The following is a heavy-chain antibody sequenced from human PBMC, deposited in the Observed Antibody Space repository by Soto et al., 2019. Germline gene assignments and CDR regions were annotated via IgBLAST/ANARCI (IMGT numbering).Heavy chain of an antibody. CDR3: AGDRDCSSTSCYPD. CDR1: GGTFSSYT. J-gene: IGHJ4*02. V-gene: IGHV1-69*08. D-gene: IGHD2-2*01. Sequence: QVQLVQSGAEVKKPGSSVKVSCKASGGTFSSYTISWVRQAPGQGLEWMGRIIPILGIANYAQKFQGRVTITADKSTTTAYMERSSLRSEDTAVYYCAGDRDCSSTSCYPDWGQGTLVTVSS. CDR2: IIPILGIA.